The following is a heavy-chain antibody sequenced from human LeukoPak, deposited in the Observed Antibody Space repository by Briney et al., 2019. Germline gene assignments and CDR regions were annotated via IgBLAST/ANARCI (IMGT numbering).Heavy chain of an antibody. CDR1: GDSINSNNW. CDR2: IYQSEKT. V-gene: IGHV4-4*02. CDR3: ARDRYYYDISGYYAWFDP. Sequence: NPSETLSLTCAVSGDSINSNNWWTWVRQPPGKGLEWIGEIYQSEKTNYNPSLKSRVTISLDKSKNQFSLTLSSVTAADTAVYYCARDRYYYDISGYYAWFDPWGQGTLVTVSS. J-gene: IGHJ5*02. D-gene: IGHD3-22*01.